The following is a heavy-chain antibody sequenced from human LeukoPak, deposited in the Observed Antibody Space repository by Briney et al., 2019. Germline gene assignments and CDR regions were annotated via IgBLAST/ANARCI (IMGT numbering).Heavy chain of an antibody. CDR1: GGSISSYY. J-gene: IGHJ4*02. CDR3: ARSPARGPFDY. CDR2: IYYSGST. V-gene: IGHV4-59*01. Sequence: SETLSLTCTVSGGSISSYYWSWIRQPPGKGLEWIGYIYYSGSTNYNPSLKSRVTISVDTSKNQFSLKLSSVTAADTAVYYCARSPARGPFDYWGQGTLVTVSS.